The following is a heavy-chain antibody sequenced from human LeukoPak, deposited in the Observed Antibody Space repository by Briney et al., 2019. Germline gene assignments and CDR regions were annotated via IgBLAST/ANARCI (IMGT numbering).Heavy chain of an antibody. J-gene: IGHJ5*02. CDR1: GGTFSSYA. V-gene: IGHV1-69*06. D-gene: IGHD6-13*01. CDR3: ARGTQQQLVLNWFDP. Sequence: ASVKVSCKASGGTFSSYAISWVRQAPGQGLEWMGGIIPIFGTANYAQKFQGRVTITADKSTSTAYMELRSLRSDDTAVYYCARGTQQQLVLNWFDPWGQGTLVTVSS. CDR2: IIPIFGTA.